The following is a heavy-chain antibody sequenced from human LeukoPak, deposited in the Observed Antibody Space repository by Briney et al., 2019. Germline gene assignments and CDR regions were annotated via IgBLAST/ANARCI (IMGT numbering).Heavy chain of an antibody. CDR1: GFTFTSYA. V-gene: IGHV3-30-3*01. J-gene: IGHJ4*02. Sequence: GGSLRLSCAASGFTFTSYAMHWVRQAPGKGLEWVAFISYDGSNKYYADSVKGRFTISRDNSKNTLYLQMNSLRAEDTAVYYCAKDLGIAAAGYQFDYWGQGTLVTVSS. CDR3: AKDLGIAAAGYQFDY. D-gene: IGHD6-13*01. CDR2: ISYDGSNK.